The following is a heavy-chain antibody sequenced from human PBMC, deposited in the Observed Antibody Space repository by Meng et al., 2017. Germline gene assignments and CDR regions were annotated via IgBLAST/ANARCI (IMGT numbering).Heavy chain of an antibody. CDR2: IIPILGIA. CDR3: ARGMTGSYT. D-gene: IGHD3-9*01. V-gene: IGHV1-69*02. J-gene: IGHJ5*02. Sequence: SVKVSCNASGGTFSSYTISWVRQAPGQGLEWMGRIIPILGIANYAQKVQGRVTITADKPTSTAYMELSSLRSEDTAVYYCARGMTGSYTWGQGTLVTVSS. CDR1: GGTFSSYT.